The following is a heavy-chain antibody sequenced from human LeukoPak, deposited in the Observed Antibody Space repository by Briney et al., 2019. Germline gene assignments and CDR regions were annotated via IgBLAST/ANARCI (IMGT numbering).Heavy chain of an antibody. CDR2: ISSSGSTI. D-gene: IGHD4-17*01. CDR1: GFTFSSYE. CDR3: AKDDGDSRSFNWFDP. V-gene: IGHV3-48*03. Sequence: GGSLRLSCAASGFTFSSYEMNWVRQAPGKGLEWVSYISSSGSTIYYADSVKGRFTISRDNAKNSLYLQMNSLRAEDTAVYYCAKDDGDSRSFNWFDPWGQGTLVTVSS. J-gene: IGHJ5*02.